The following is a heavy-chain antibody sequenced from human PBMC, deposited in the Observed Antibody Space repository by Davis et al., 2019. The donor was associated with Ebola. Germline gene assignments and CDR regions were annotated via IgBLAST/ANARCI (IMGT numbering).Heavy chain of an antibody. CDR2: MNPNSGNT. D-gene: IGHD6-13*01. J-gene: IGHJ6*02. V-gene: IGHV1-8*01. CDR1: GYTFTSYD. Sequence: AASVKVSCKASGYTFTSYDINWVRQATGQGLEWMGWMNPNSGNTGYAQKFQGRVTMTRNTSISTAYMELSRLRSDDTAVYYCARGRIAAAGTVSIYYYGMDVWGQGTTVTVSS. CDR3: ARGRIAAAGTVSIYYYGMDV.